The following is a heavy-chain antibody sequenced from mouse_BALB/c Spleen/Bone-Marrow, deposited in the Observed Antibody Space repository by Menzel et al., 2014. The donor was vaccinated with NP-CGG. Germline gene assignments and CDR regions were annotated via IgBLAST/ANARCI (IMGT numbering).Heavy chain of an antibody. Sequence: VQLKQSGAEIVKPGASVKSSCTTSGFNIEDSYIYWMKQRPEQGLEWIGRIDPANGNTKYDPKFQGRATITVYISSATAYLQLNSLTSEDTAVYYCARNYGSSLDYWGQGTTLTVSS. J-gene: IGHJ2*01. CDR1: GFNIEDSY. D-gene: IGHD1-1*01. CDR3: ARNYGSSLDY. V-gene: IGHV14-3*02. CDR2: IDPANGNT.